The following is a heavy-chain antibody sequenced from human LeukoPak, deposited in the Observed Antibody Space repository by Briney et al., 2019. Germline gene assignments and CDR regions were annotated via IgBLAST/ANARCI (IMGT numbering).Heavy chain of an antibody. V-gene: IGHV1-69*13. J-gene: IGHJ5*02. CDR3: AARYCSSTSCSQRWFDP. CDR2: IIPIFGTA. D-gene: IGHD2-2*01. Sequence: SVKVSCKASGGTFSSYAISWVRQAPGQGLEWMGGIIPIFGTANYAQKFQGRVTITADESTSTAYMELSSLRSEDTAMYYCAARYCSSTSCSQRWFDPWGQGTLVTVSS. CDR1: GGTFSSYA.